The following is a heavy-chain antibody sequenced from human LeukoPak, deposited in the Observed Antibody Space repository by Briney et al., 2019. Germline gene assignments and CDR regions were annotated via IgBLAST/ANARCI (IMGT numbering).Heavy chain of an antibody. D-gene: IGHD3-22*01. CDR3: ARDPPHYYDSSGYRGVPFDY. Sequence: ASVKVSCKASGYTFTGYYMHWVRQAPGQGLEWMGWINPNSGGTNYAQKFQGRVTMTRDTSISTAYMELSRLRSDDTAVYYCARDPPHYYDSSGYRGVPFDYWGQGTLVTVSS. J-gene: IGHJ4*02. CDR1: GYTFTGYY. CDR2: INPNSGGT. V-gene: IGHV1-2*02.